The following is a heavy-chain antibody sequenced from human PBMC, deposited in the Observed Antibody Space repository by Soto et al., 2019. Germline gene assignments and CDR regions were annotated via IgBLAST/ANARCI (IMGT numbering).Heavy chain of an antibody. CDR2: IIPIFGTA. V-gene: IGHV1-69*12. J-gene: IGHJ4*02. D-gene: IGHD3-10*01. Sequence: QVQLVQSGAEVKKPGSSVKVSCKASGGTFSSYAISWVRQAPGQGLEWMGGIIPIFGTANYAQKFQGRVTITADESXXTAYLELRGLRSEDTAVYYCARDRGDGHNWGNFDYWGQGTLVTVSS. CDR1: GGTFSSYA. CDR3: ARDRGDGHNWGNFDY.